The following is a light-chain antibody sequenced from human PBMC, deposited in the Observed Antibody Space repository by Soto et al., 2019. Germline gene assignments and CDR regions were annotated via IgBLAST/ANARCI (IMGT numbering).Light chain of an antibody. V-gene: IGLV1-40*01. CDR2: GNI. CDR3: QSYDRSLSPYV. J-gene: IGLJ1*01. CDR1: NSNIGADYG. Sequence: QSVLTQPPSVSGAPGQRVTISCSGSNSNIGADYGVNWYQLLPGAAPRLLIYGNINRPSGVPDRFSGSKSGTSASLAITGLQAEDEADYYCQSYDRSLSPYVFGTGTKVTVL.